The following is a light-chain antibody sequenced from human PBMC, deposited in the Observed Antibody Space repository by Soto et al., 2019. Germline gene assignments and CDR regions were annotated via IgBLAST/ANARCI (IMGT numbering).Light chain of an antibody. CDR2: ETF. CDR1: QNVRSN. J-gene: IGKJ5*01. CDR3: QQFDDSVT. Sequence: EIVLTQYPASLSVSPGERVSLSCRASQNVRSNLAWYQQKPGQAPRLLIYETFTGATGIPTRFSGSGSGTEFTLTISRLEPEDSAVYYCQQFDDSVTFGQGTRLEIK. V-gene: IGKV3-15*01.